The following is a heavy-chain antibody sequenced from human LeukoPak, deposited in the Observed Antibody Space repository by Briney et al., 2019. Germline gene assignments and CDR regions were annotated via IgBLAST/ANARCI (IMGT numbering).Heavy chain of an antibody. CDR3: ARRRIATTIDY. D-gene: IGHD1-26*01. CDR1: GDSIINSNYY. Sequence: SGTLSLTCTVSGDSIINSNYYWAWIRQPPGKGLEWIGSIFYSGTTFYNPSLKSRLTISVETSKKQFSLRLTSVTATDTALYYCARRRIATTIDYWGQGILVTVSS. V-gene: IGHV4-39*01. CDR2: IFYSGTT. J-gene: IGHJ4*02.